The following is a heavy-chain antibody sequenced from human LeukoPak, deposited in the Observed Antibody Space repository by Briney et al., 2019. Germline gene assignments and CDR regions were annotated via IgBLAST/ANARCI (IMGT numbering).Heavy chain of an antibody. J-gene: IGHJ4*02. Sequence: GGSLRLSCAASGFTFSSYAMHWVRQAPGKGLEYVSAISNNGGRTYYANSVKDRFTISRDNSKNTLYLQMGSLRTEDMAIYYCARGFTTTVTTWTDYWGQGTLVTVSS. CDR3: ARGFTTTVTTWTDY. D-gene: IGHD4-17*01. V-gene: IGHV3-64*01. CDR1: GFTFSSYA. CDR2: ISNNGGRT.